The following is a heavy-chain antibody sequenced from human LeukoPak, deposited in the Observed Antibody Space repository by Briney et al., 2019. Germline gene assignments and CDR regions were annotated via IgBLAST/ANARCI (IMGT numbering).Heavy chain of an antibody. V-gene: IGHV4-59*01. D-gene: IGHD1-26*01. Sequence: PSETLSLTCTVSGGSISTYYWSWIRQPPGKGLEWIGNIYYSGSTIYNPSLESRVSMSVDTYKNQFSLNVTSVTAADTAVYYCAREGISGTYYAAFDYWGQGILVTVSS. CDR3: AREGISGTYYAAFDY. J-gene: IGHJ4*02. CDR2: IYYSGST. CDR1: GGSISTYY.